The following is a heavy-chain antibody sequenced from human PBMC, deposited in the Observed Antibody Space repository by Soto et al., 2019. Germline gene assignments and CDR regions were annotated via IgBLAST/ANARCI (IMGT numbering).Heavy chain of an antibody. D-gene: IGHD4-4*01. CDR3: TREPDYSNYFEY. CDR2: IRSKADGGTI. V-gene: IGHV3-15*07. J-gene: IGHJ4*02. CDR1: GVTFNNAW. Sequence: EVQLVESGGGLVRPGGSLRLSFVASGVTFNNAWMNWVRQAPGKGLEWVGRIRSKADGGTIDYAAPVKDRFTISRDESKNTLHLQMNSLKTEDTAVYYCTREPDYSNYFEYWGQGTLVTVSS.